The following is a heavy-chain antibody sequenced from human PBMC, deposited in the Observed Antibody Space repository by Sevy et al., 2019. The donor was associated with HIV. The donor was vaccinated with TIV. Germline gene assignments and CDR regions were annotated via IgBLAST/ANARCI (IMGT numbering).Heavy chain of an antibody. CDR3: ARGGPLWGSGIVFAMDV. CDR2: ISYDGSNK. D-gene: IGHD3-10*01. CDR1: GFTFSSYA. Sequence: GGSLRLSCAASGFTFSSYAMHWVRQAPGKGLEWVAVISYDGSNKYYADSVKGRFTISRDNSKNTLYLQRNSLRDEDTAVYYCARGGPLWGSGIVFAMDVWGQGTTVTVSS. J-gene: IGHJ6*02. V-gene: IGHV3-30*14.